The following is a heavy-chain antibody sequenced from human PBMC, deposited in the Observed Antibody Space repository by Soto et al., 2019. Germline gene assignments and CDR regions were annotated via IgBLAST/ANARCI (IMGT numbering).Heavy chain of an antibody. CDR3: ARVPDY. CDR2: IYHSGRT. Sequence: PSETLSLTCAVSGGSISSGDYSWSWVRQPPGKGLEWIGYIYHSGRTYYNPSLKSRVTISVDRSKNQFSLKLSSVTAADTAVYYCARVPDYWGQGTLVTVSS. J-gene: IGHJ4*02. V-gene: IGHV4-30-2*01. CDR1: GGSISSGDYS.